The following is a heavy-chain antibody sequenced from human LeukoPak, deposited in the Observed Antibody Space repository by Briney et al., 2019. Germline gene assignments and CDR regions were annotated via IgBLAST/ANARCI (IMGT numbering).Heavy chain of an antibody. CDR3: AGEYFIRSKRYAFDI. Sequence: PGGSLRLSCAASGFTFSSYGMHWVRQAPGKGLEWVAVIWYDGSNKYYADSVKGRFTISRDNSKNTLYLQMNSLRAEDTAVYYCAGEYFIRSKRYAFDIWGQGTMVTVSS. D-gene: IGHD3-9*01. J-gene: IGHJ3*02. V-gene: IGHV3-33*01. CDR2: IWYDGSNK. CDR1: GFTFSSYG.